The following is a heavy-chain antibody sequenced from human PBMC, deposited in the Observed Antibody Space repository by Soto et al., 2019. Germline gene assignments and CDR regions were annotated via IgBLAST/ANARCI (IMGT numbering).Heavy chain of an antibody. D-gene: IGHD5-18*01. J-gene: IGHJ6*02. Sequence: QVQLVQSGAEVKKPGASVKVSCKASGYTFTGYYMHWVRQAPGQGLEWMGWINPNSGGTNYAQKFQGRVTMTRDTSISTAYMELSRLRSDDTAVYYCASLRGDTAMAYYYYGMDVWGQGTTVTVSS. CDR1: GYTFTGYY. V-gene: IGHV1-2*02. CDR3: ASLRGDTAMAYYYYGMDV. CDR2: INPNSGGT.